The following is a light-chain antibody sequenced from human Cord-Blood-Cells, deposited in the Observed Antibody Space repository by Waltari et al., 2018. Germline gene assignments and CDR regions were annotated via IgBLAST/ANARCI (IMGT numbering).Light chain of an antibody. V-gene: IGKV1-5*01. CDR2: DAS. Sequence: DIQMTQSPSTLSASVGERVPITCRASQSISSWLAWYQQKPGKAPKLLIYDASSLESGVPSRFSCSGSGTEFTLTISSLQPYDFATYYCQQYNSYSGTFGQGTKVEIK. CDR1: QSISSW. J-gene: IGKJ1*01. CDR3: QQYNSYSGT.